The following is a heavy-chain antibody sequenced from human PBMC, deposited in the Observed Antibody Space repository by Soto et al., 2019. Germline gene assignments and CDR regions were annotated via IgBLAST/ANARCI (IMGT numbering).Heavy chain of an antibody. Sequence: ASVKVSCKASGYSFTSYDIYWVRQATGQGLEWMGWLNPNTGDSAYAQKFQGRISVTSDTSINTVHMELSSLRSEDTAVYYCARRAETNGWNGFGADKYYFDFWGQGTLVTVSS. CDR3: ARRAETNGWNGFGADKYYFDF. V-gene: IGHV1-8*01. D-gene: IGHD1-1*01. J-gene: IGHJ4*02. CDR2: LNPNTGDS. CDR1: GYSFTSYD.